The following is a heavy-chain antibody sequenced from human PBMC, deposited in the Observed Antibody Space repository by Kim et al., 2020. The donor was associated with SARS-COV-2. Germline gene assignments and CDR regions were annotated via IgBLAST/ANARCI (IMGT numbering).Heavy chain of an antibody. V-gene: IGHV1-69*13. CDR3: ARDLGDYGDYGHFDL. CDR2: IIPIFGTA. Sequence: VKVSCKASGGTFSSYAISWVRQAPGQGLEWMGGIIPIFGTANYAQKFQGRVTITADESTSTAYMELSSLRSEDTAVYYCARDLGDYGDYGHFDLWGRGTLVTVSS. CDR1: GGTFSSYA. D-gene: IGHD4-17*01. J-gene: IGHJ2*01.